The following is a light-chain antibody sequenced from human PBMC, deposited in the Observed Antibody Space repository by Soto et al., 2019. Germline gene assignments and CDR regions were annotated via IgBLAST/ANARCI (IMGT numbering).Light chain of an antibody. CDR3: QSYDISLSGYV. V-gene: IGLV1-40*01. CDR1: SSNIGAGYD. Sequence: QSVLTQPPSVSGAPGQRVTISCTGSSSNIGAGYDVHGYQQLPGTAPKLLIYGNSNRPSGVPDRFSGSKSGTSASLAITGLQAEDEADYYCQSYDISLSGYVFGTGTKLTVL. CDR2: GNS. J-gene: IGLJ1*01.